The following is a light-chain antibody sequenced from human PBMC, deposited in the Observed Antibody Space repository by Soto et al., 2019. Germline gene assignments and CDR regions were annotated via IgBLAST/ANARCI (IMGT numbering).Light chain of an antibody. J-gene: IGLJ1*01. CDR3: SSYTSSRTWS. Sequence: QSALTQPASVSGSPGQSITISCTGTSSDVGGYNYVSWYQQHPGKAPKLMIYDVSNRPSGVSNRFSGSKSGNTASLTISGLQAEDEADYYCSSYTSSRTWSFGTGTKVTVL. CDR1: SSDVGGYNY. CDR2: DVS. V-gene: IGLV2-14*01.